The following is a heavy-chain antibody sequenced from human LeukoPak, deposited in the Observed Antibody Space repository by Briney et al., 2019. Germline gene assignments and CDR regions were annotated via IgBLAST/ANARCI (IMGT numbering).Heavy chain of an antibody. CDR3: VRGDLVRGGRGYWFDP. Sequence: SQTLSLTCAISGDSVSSSSAGWSWIRQSPSRGLEWLGRTYYRSKWYYDYAVSVNSRVTISPDTSKNQFSLQLNSVTPADTAVYYCVRGDLVRGGRGYWFDPWGQGTLVTVSS. CDR2: TYYRSKWYY. D-gene: IGHD3-10*01. CDR1: GDSVSSSSAG. J-gene: IGHJ5*02. V-gene: IGHV6-1*01.